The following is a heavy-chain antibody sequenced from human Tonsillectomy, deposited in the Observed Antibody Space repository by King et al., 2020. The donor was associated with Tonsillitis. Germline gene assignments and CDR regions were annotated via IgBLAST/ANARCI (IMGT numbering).Heavy chain of an antibody. J-gene: IGHJ5*02. Sequence: VQLVESGGGVVQPGRSLRLSCAASGFTFSSYGMHWVRQAPGKGLEWVAVISYDGSNKYYADSVKGRFTISRDNSKNTLYLQMSSLRAEDTAVYYCAKDRDSGYDLGLNWFDPWGQGTLVTVSS. D-gene: IGHD5-12*01. CDR1: GFTFSSYG. CDR2: ISYDGSNK. V-gene: IGHV3-30*18. CDR3: AKDRDSGYDLGLNWFDP.